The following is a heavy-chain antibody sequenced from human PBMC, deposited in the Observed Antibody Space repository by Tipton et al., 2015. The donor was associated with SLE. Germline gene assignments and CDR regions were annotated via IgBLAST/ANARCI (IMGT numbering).Heavy chain of an antibody. V-gene: IGHV3-23*01. J-gene: IGHJ1*01. CDR3: AQSKATMTKGYFHH. Sequence: SLRLSCAASGFSFDSYGMSWVRQAPGKGLEWVSAISASGVGTYYADSVKGRFTISRDNSKNTLFLQMNSLRAEDTAVYYCAQSKATMTKGYFHHWGQGTLVTVSS. CDR2: ISASGVGT. D-gene: IGHD4-17*01. CDR1: GFSFDSYG.